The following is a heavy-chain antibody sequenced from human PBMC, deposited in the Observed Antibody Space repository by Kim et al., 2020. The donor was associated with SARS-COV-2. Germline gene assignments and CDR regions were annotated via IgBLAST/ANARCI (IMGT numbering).Heavy chain of an antibody. D-gene: IGHD3-10*02. J-gene: IGHJ4*02. CDR1: GYTFTSYD. CDR3: ARGLVYYGRFPFDY. Sequence: ASVKVSCKASGYTFTSYDINWVRQATGQGLEWMGWMNPNSGNTGYAQKFQGRVTMTRNTSISTAYMELSSLRSEDTAVYYCARGLVYYGRFPFDYWGQGTLVTVSS. CDR2: MNPNSGNT. V-gene: IGHV1-8*01.